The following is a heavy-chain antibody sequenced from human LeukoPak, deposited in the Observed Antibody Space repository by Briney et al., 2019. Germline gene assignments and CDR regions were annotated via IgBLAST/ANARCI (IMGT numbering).Heavy chain of an antibody. J-gene: IGHJ4*02. CDR3: ARDRGGSGFYYFDY. Sequence: GGSLRLSCAASGFSFSSYGIHWVRQAPGKGLEWVAGISYNGSNEFYSDSVKGRFTITRDNSKNTVFLQMDSLRAEDTGVYHCARDRGGSGFYYFDYWGQGTLVTVSS. CDR2: ISYNGSNE. V-gene: IGHV3-30*03. D-gene: IGHD2-15*01. CDR1: GFSFSSYG.